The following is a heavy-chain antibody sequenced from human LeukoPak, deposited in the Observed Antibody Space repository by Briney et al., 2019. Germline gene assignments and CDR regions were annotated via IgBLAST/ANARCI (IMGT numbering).Heavy chain of an antibody. CDR2: ISGSGDNT. Sequence: GGSLRLSCAASGFTFAHYAMSWVRQAPGEGMEWVSAISGSGDNTHYADFVKGRFTVSRDNADHTVFLQLTSLRAEDTAVYYCTRGGYSRSWYTPFEYWGQGTQVTVSS. CDR1: GFTFAHYA. J-gene: IGHJ4*02. D-gene: IGHD6-13*01. CDR3: TRGGYSRSWYTPFEY. V-gene: IGHV3-23*01.